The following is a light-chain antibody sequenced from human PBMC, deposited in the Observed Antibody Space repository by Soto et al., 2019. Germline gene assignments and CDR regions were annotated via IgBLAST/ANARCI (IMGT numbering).Light chain of an antibody. CDR2: AAS. Sequence: ETVLTQSPGTLALSPGDRVTLSCRASQSVTYRYLAWYQQKPGQAPRLLIYAASTRATGIPDRFSGSGSGTDFTFTISRLEPGDFAVYYCQQYGSSPWTFGQGTKVDIK. CDR1: QSVTYRY. CDR3: QQYGSSPWT. J-gene: IGKJ1*01. V-gene: IGKV3-20*01.